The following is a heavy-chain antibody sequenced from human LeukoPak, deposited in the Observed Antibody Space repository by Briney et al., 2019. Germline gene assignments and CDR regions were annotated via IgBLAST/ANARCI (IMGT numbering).Heavy chain of an antibody. CDR1: GFTFSSYS. Sequence: GGSLRLSCAASGFTFSSYSIHWVRQAPGKGLEWVAVMSFDGINKYYADYVKDRFTISRDNSKSMLDLQMNSLRAEDTAVYYCARELASSRLGFDYWGQGTLVTVSS. CDR2: MSFDGINK. CDR3: ARELASSRLGFDY. V-gene: IGHV3-30-3*01. D-gene: IGHD6-13*01. J-gene: IGHJ4*02.